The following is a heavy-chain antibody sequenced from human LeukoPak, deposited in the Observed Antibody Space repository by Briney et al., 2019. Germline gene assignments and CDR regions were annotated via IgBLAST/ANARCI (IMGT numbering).Heavy chain of an antibody. J-gene: IGHJ6*03. CDR1: GGSISSSSYY. CDR3: ARQGSGIQLIYYYYYMDV. V-gene: IGHV4-39*01. CDR2: IYYSGST. Sequence: SETLSLTRTVSGGSISSSSYYWGWIRQPPGKGLEWIGSIYYSGSTYYNPSLKSRVTISVDTSKNQFSLKLSSVTAADTAVYYCARQGSGIQLIYYYYYMDVWGKGTTVTISS. D-gene: IGHD5-18*01.